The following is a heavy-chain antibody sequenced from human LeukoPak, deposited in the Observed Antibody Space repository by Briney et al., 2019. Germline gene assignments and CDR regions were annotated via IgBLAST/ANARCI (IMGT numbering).Heavy chain of an antibody. D-gene: IGHD6-13*01. V-gene: IGHV3-23*01. CDR1: GFTFSSYA. J-gene: IGHJ5*02. CDR2: ISGSGGST. CDR3: AKCPFNSWYSWFDP. Sequence: GGSLRLSCAASGFTFSSYAMSWVRQAPGKGLEWVSAISGSGGSTYYADSVKGRFTISRDNSKNTLYLQMDSLRAEDTAVYYCAKCPFNSWYSWFDPWGREPWSPSPQ.